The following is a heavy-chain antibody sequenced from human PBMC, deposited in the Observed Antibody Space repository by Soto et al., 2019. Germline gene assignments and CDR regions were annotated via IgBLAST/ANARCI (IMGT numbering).Heavy chain of an antibody. CDR2: INHSGST. CDR3: ARRAVGVGATV. J-gene: IGHJ4*02. D-gene: IGHD1-26*01. CDR1: GGSFSGYY. Sequence: PSDTLSLTCAVYGGSFSGYYWSWIRQRLGKGLEWIGEINHSGSTNYNPSLKSRVTISVDTSKNQFSLKLSSVTAADTAVYYCARRAVGVGATVWGQGTLVTVSS. V-gene: IGHV4-34*01.